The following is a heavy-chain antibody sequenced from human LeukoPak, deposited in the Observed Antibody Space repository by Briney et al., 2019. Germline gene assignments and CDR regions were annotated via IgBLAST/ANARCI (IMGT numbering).Heavy chain of an antibody. CDR1: GFTFSSYS. CDR2: ISSSSSTI. D-gene: IGHD6-19*01. Sequence: PGGSLRLSCAASGFTFSSYSMNWVRQAPGKGLEWVSYISSSSSTIYYADSVKGRFTISRDNAKNSLYLQMNSLGAEDTAVYYCAVNGYSSGWYYYYWGQGTLVTVSS. CDR3: AVNGYSSGWYYYY. V-gene: IGHV3-48*04. J-gene: IGHJ4*02.